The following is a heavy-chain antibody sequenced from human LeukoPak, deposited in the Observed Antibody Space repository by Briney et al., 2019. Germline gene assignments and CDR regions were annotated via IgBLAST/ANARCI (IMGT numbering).Heavy chain of an antibody. J-gene: IGHJ6*03. Sequence: SETLSLTCAVHGGSFSGYYWSWIRQSPGKGLEWIGEINDRRSTNYNPSLKSRVTISVDKSKNQFSLKLSSVTAADTAVYYCARFLGRGSSYLDYYYYMDVWGKGTTVTVSS. CDR2: INDRRST. CDR1: GGSFSGYY. V-gene: IGHV4-34*01. CDR3: ARFLGRGSSYLDYYYYMDV. D-gene: IGHD6-6*01.